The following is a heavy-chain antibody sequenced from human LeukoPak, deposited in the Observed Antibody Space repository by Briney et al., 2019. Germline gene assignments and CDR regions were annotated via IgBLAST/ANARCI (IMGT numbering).Heavy chain of an antibody. CDR3: AKDLGGFISILNRFDY. CDR2: ISGSGGST. D-gene: IGHD3-16*02. V-gene: IGHV3-23*01. CDR1: GFPFSSHA. Sequence: GGSLTLPCAASGFPFSSHAMLWLRHATGKGLEGVSDISGSGGSTYYADSVKGRFTISRDNSKNTLYVKMNSLRAEDTAVYFCAKDLGGFISILNRFDYWGQGNLVTVYS. J-gene: IGHJ4*02.